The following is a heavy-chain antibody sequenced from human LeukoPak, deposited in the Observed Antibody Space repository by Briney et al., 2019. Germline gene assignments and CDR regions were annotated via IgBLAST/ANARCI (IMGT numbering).Heavy chain of an antibody. D-gene: IGHD2-2*01. J-gene: IGHJ4*02. V-gene: IGHV3-9*01. CDR2: ISWNSGSI. CDR3: AKGDCSSTSCYFDY. CDR1: GFTFDDYA. Sequence: GGSLRLSCAASGFTFDDYAMHWVRQAPGKGLEWVSGISWNSGSIGYADSVKGRFTISRDNAKNPLYLQMNSLRAEDTALYYCAKGDCSSTSCYFDYWGQGTLVTVSS.